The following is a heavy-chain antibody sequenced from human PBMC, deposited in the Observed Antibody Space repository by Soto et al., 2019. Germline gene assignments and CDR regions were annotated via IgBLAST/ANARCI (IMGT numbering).Heavy chain of an antibody. V-gene: IGHV3-9*01. CDR3: VKATVHHSSSSLLYFFDY. J-gene: IGHJ4*02. Sequence: PGGSLRLSCAASGFTFDDYAMHWVRQAPGKGLEWVSGISWNSGSIGYADSVRGRFTISRDNAKNFLDLQMNSLRAEDTALYYCVKATVHHSSSSLLYFFDYWGQGTLVTVSS. CDR2: ISWNSGSI. CDR1: GFTFDDYA. D-gene: IGHD6-6*01.